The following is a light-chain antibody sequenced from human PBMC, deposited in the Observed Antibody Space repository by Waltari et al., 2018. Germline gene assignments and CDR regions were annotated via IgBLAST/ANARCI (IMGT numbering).Light chain of an antibody. J-gene: IGKJ1*01. CDR1: QSVLYNSNGKNY. Sequence: DIVMTQSPDSLAVYLGERATINCKSSQSVLYNSNGKNYLAWYQQKPGQPPKLLIYWASTRQSGVPDRFSGSGSGTDFTLTINSLQAEDVAVYYCQQYYRSRTFGQGTKVEIK. CDR2: WAS. CDR3: QQYYRSRT. V-gene: IGKV4-1*01.